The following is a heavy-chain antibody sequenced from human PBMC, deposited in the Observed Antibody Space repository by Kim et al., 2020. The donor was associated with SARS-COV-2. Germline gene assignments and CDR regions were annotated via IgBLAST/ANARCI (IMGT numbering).Heavy chain of an antibody. Sequence: GGSLRLSCAASGFTFSGNAMTWVRQAPGKGLEWVSDINGGGSATYYADSVKGRFTVSRDNSRNTLYLHMNRVRAEDTAVYYCAGHGSSSAWGQGTLAPVS. CDR2: INGGGSAT. CDR3: AGHGSSSA. CDR1: GFTFSGNA. D-gene: IGHD6-6*01. V-gene: IGHV3-23*01. J-gene: IGHJ4*02.